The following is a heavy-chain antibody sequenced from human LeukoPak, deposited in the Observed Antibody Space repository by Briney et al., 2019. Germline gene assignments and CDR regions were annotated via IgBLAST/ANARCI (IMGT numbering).Heavy chain of an antibody. CDR3: ARHSSSAWYYYFGY. J-gene: IGHJ4*02. V-gene: IGHV4-39*01. Sequence: SETLSLTCTVSGGSITNTNYYWGWVRQPPGKGLEWIGGIYFSGTTYYNPSLRSRVTISVDTSKNQFSLKLNSVTAADTAVYFCARHSSSAWYYYFGYWGQGALVTVSS. D-gene: IGHD6-19*01. CDR2: IYFSGTT. CDR1: GGSITNTNYY.